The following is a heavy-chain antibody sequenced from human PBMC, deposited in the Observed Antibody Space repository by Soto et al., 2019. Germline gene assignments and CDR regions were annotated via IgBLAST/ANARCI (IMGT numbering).Heavy chain of an antibody. Sequence: SETLSLTCTVSGGSISSYYWSWIRQPPGKGLEWIGYIYYSGSTNYNPSLKSRVTISVDTSKNQFSLKLSSVTAADTVVYYCARDSDYYDSSGYYYFDYWGQGTLVTVSS. D-gene: IGHD3-22*01. V-gene: IGHV4-59*01. J-gene: IGHJ4*02. CDR1: GGSISSYY. CDR2: IYYSGST. CDR3: ARDSDYYDSSGYYYFDY.